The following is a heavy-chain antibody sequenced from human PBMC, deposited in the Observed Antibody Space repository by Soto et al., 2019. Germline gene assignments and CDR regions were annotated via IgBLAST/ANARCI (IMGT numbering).Heavy chain of an antibody. CDR1: GFTFSSYG. J-gene: IGHJ3*02. D-gene: IGHD4-17*01. CDR3: ARDSGYGDYADAFDI. CDR2: IWYDGSNK. V-gene: IGHV3-33*01. Sequence: PGGSLRLSCAACGFTFSSYGMHWVRPAPGKGLEWVAVIWYDGSNKYYADSVKGRFTISRDNSKNTLYLQMNSLRAEDTAVYYCARDSGYGDYADAFDIWGQGTMVTVSS.